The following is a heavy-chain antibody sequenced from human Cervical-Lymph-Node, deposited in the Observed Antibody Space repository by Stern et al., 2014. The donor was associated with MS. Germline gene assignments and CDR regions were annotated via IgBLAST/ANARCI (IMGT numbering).Heavy chain of an antibody. J-gene: IGHJ5*02. Sequence: VQLVESGSELKKPGASVKVSCKASGYTFTSYAINWVRQAPGKGLEWMGWINTINGNAMYAQGFTGRFVFSLDTSVSTTYLQISSLKAEDTAVYYCARGDWFDPWGQGTLVTVSS. CDR2: INTINGNA. CDR3: ARGDWFDP. V-gene: IGHV7-4-1*02. CDR1: GYTFTSYA.